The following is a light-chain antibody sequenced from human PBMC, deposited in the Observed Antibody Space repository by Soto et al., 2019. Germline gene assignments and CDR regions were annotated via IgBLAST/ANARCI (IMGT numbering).Light chain of an antibody. J-gene: IGKJ2*03. CDR1: QSLLYSSNNKNY. CDR2: WAS. V-gene: IGKV4-1*01. Sequence: DIVMTQSPDSLPVSLGERATINCKSSQSLLYSSNNKNYLAWYQQKPGQPPKLLIFWASTRESGVPDRFSGSGSGTDFNLTISRLQAEDGAVYYCQQYYYTPYSFGQVTKLE. CDR3: QQYYYTPYS.